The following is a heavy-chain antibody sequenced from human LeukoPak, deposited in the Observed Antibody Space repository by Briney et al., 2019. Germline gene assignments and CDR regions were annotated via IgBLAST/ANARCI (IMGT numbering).Heavy chain of an antibody. CDR2: IKQDGSEK. J-gene: IGHJ4*02. CDR3: ARWDSGSYYGIGD. V-gene: IGHV3-7*01. CDR1: GFTFSSYA. D-gene: IGHD1-26*01. Sequence: GGSLRLSCAASGFTFSSYAMSWVRQAPGKGLEWVANIKQDGSEKYYVDSVKGRFTISRDNAKNSLYLQMNSLRAEDTAVYYCARWDSGSYYGIGDWGQGTLVTVSS.